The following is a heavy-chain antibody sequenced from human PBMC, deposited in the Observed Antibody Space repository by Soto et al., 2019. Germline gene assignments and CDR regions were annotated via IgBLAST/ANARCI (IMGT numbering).Heavy chain of an antibody. D-gene: IGHD3-3*01. CDR3: ARGGDFWSGYCGGNFDY. CDR1: GGSISSGDYY. CDR2: IYYSGST. J-gene: IGHJ4*02. V-gene: IGHV4-30-4*01. Sequence: QVQLQESGPGLVKPSQTLSLTCTVSGGSISSGDYYWSWLRQPPGKGLEWIGYIYYSGSTYYNPSLNGRVTISVDTSKNQFSLKLSSVTAADTAVYYCARGGDFWSGYCGGNFDYWGQGTLVTVSS.